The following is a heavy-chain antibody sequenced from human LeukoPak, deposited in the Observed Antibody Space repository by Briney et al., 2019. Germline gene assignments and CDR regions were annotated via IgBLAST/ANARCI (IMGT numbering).Heavy chain of an antibody. CDR1: GFTFSSYG. J-gene: IGHJ4*02. Sequence: QPGRSPRLSCAASGFTFSSYGMHWVRQAPGKGLEWVAVISYDGSNKYYADSVKGRFTISRDNSKNTLYLQMNSLRAEDTAVYYCAKDFPHARDHNYYDSSGPFDYWGQGTLVTVSS. CDR2: ISYDGSNK. V-gene: IGHV3-30*18. D-gene: IGHD3-22*01. CDR3: AKDFPHARDHNYYDSSGPFDY.